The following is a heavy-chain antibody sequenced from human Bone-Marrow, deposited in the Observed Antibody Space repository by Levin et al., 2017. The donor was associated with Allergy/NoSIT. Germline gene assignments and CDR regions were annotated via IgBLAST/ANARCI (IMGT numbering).Heavy chain of an antibody. Sequence: GESLKISCAVSGFSFSTYSMSWVRQAPGKGLEWVSSISTSAAILYADSVKGRFTIARDNAKNSLHLQMNSLRDEDTAVYYCASLSEGFWGQGTLVTVSS. CDR2: ISTSAAI. CDR3: ASLSEGF. CDR1: GFSFSTYS. J-gene: IGHJ4*02. V-gene: IGHV3-69-1*01.